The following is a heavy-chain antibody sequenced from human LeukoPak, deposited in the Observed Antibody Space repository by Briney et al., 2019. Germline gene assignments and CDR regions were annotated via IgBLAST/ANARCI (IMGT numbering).Heavy chain of an antibody. CDR3: ATEPPGYSGYDYYYYGMDV. CDR1: GYTFTSYG. D-gene: IGHD5-12*01. J-gene: IGHJ6*02. CDR2: ISAYNGNT. Sequence: ASVKVSCKASGYTFTSYGFSWVRQAPGQGVEWMGRISAYNGNTNYAQKFQDRVTMTTDTSTSTAYMELRSLRSDDTAVYYCATEPPGYSGYDYYYYGMDVWGQGTTVTVSS. V-gene: IGHV1-18*01.